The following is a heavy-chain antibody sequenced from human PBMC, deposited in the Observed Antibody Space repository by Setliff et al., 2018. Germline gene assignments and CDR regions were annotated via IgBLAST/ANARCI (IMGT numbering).Heavy chain of an antibody. CDR2: IKQDGSEK. J-gene: IGHJ6*03. Sequence: GGSLRLSCAASGFTFNTYWMTLVRQAPGKGLEWVANIKQDGSEKYYVDSVKGRFTISRDNVKNSLYLQMSSLRAEDTAVYYCAKPTTVTTTHYYYYMDVWGKGTTVTVSS. CDR1: GFTFNTYW. CDR3: AKPTTVTTTHYYYYMDV. D-gene: IGHD4-4*01. V-gene: IGHV3-7*03.